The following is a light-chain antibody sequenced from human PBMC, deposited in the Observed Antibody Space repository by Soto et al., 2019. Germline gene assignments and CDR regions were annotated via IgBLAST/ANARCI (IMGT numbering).Light chain of an antibody. Sequence: QSALTQPASASGSPGKSLTISCTGTSSDVGGYDYVSWYQQLPGKAPKLLIYDVNNRPSGVSHRFSGSKSGNTASLTISGRQAEDGADYYCSSDTGSSTSVFGTGTKVTV. CDR2: DVN. J-gene: IGLJ1*01. CDR3: SSDTGSSTSV. V-gene: IGLV2-14*01. CDR1: SSDVGGYDY.